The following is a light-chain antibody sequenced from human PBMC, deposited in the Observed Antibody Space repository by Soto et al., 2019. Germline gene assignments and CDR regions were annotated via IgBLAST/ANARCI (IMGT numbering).Light chain of an antibody. J-gene: IGLJ3*02. Sequence: QSVLTQPPSVSAAPGQRVTISCSGSSSNIGNNYVSWYQQLPGTAPKLLIYDNNKRPSGIPDRFSGSKSGTSATLGITGLQTGDEADYYCGTWDGSLGVGVFGGGTKLTVL. CDR3: GTWDGSLGVGV. CDR1: SSNIGNNY. V-gene: IGLV1-51*01. CDR2: DNN.